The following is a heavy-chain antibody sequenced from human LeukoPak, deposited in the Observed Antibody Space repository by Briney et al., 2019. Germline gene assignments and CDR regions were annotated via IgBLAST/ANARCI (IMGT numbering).Heavy chain of an antibody. V-gene: IGHV3-53*01. D-gene: IGHD3-10*01. CDR3: ARDLRITMVRGVTSARYYFDY. J-gene: IGHJ4*02. CDR1: GLTVSSNH. CDR2: FYDDGDT. Sequence: PGGSLRLSCAASGLTVSSNHMSWVRQAPGKGLEWVSAFYDDGDTWYVDSVKGRFTISRDNSKNTLYLQMNSLRAEDTAVYYCARDLRITMVRGVTSARYYFDYWGQGTLVTVSS.